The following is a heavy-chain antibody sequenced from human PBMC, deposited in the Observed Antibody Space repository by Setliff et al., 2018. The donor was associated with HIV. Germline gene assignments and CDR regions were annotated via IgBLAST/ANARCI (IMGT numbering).Heavy chain of an antibody. CDR2: INPNNGAS. D-gene: IGHD3-22*01. J-gene: IGHJ6*03. CDR3: ATARRDYYDRGRRSHYYIDV. V-gene: IGHV1-2*02. CDR1: GYTFTGHY. Sequence: ASVKVSCKASGYTFTGHYMHWVRQAPGQGLEWMGWINPNNGASNYAQKFQGRVAMTWDTSISTAYMVLSNLKSEDTAVYYCATARRDYYDRGRRSHYYIDVWGKGTTVTVSS.